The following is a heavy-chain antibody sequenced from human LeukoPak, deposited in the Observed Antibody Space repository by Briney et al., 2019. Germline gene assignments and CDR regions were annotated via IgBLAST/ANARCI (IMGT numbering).Heavy chain of an antibody. CDR2: INHSGST. D-gene: IGHD2-21*02. J-gene: IGHJ4*02. CDR3: ATGHCGGDCYD. CDR1: GGSFSGYY. V-gene: IGHV4-34*01. Sequence: SETLSLTCAVYGGSFSGYYWSWIRQPPGKGLEWIGEINHSGSTNYNRSLNSRITISVDTSKNQLSMQLSSVTAADTAVYYCATGHCGGDCYDWGQGTLVTVSS.